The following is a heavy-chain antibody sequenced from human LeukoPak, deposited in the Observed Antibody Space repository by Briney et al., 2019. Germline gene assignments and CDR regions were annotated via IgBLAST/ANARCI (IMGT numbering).Heavy chain of an antibody. CDR2: ISDNGGST. V-gene: IGHV3-64*01. CDR1: GFTFSTYA. D-gene: IGHD6-6*01. CDR3: ARALIAARPDSLFDY. Sequence: PGGSLRLSCAASGFTFSTYAMHWVRQAPGKGLEYVSTISDNGGSTFYANSVKGRFTISRGNSKNTLCLQMGSLRPEDMAVYYCARALIAARPDSLFDYWGQGTLVTVSS. J-gene: IGHJ4*02.